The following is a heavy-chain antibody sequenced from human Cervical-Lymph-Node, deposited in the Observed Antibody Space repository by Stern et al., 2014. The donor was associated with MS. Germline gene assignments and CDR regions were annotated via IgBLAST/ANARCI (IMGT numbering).Heavy chain of an antibody. CDR3: ARQRYFDY. CDR1: GYTFTSYW. J-gene: IGHJ4*02. CDR2: IFPGGSDI. V-gene: IGHV5-51*01. Sequence: EMQLVESGPEVKRPGESLKISCQASGYTFTSYWIGWVRQMPGKGLEWIAIIFPGGSDIRYSPSFQGPVTISADKSSSTAYLRWNNLKASDTAIYYCARQRYFDYWGQGTLVTVSS.